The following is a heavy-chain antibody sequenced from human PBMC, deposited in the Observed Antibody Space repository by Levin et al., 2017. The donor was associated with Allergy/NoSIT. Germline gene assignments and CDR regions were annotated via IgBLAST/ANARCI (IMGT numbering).Heavy chain of an antibody. Sequence: SCAASGFTFSSYEMNWVRRAPGKGLEWVSYISSTGSTIYSADSVKGRFTISRDNAKNSLYLHMNSLRAEDTAVYYCARQLGNFWSGHNYFDYWGQGTLVTVSS. CDR2: ISSTGSTI. CDR3: ARQLGNFWSGHNYFDY. V-gene: IGHV3-48*03. CDR1: GFTFSSYE. D-gene: IGHD3-3*01. J-gene: IGHJ4*02.